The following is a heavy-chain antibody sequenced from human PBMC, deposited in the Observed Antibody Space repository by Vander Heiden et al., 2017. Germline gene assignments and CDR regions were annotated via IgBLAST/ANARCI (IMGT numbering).Heavy chain of an antibody. V-gene: IGHV3-74*01. J-gene: IGHJ6*02. Sequence: GGSLRLSCAASGFTFSSYWMHWVRQAPGKGLVWVSRITSDGSSTSYADSVKGRFTISRDNAKNTLYLQMNSLRAEDTAVYYCARSHEYCSGGSCYHYYYYGMDVWGQGATVTVSS. CDR3: ARSHEYCSGGSCYHYYYYGMDV. CDR1: GFTFSSYW. CDR2: ITSDGSST. D-gene: IGHD2-15*01.